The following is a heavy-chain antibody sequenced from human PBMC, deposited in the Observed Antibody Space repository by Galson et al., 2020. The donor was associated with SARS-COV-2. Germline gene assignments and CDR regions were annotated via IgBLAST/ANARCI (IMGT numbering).Heavy chain of an antibody. J-gene: IGHJ2*01. D-gene: IGHD3-22*01. V-gene: IGHV4-38-2*01. Sequence: SETLSLTCAVSGYSISSDFYWGWIRQPPGKGLEWIGNIYHSGSTYYNPSLKSRVTISIDKSKNQFSLKLSSVTAADTAVYYCARPSSSGYYSVWYFDLWGRCTLVTVSS. CDR1: GYSISSDFY. CDR3: ARPSSSGYYSVWYFDL. CDR2: IYHSGST.